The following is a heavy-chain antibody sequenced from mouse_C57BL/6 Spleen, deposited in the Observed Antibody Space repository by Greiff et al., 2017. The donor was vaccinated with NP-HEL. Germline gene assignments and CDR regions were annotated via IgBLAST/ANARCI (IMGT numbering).Heavy chain of an antibody. Sequence: VQLQQSGPELVKPGASVKISCKASGYAFSSSWMNWVKQRPGKGLEWIGRIYPGDGDTNYNGKFKGKATLTADKSSSTAYMQLSSLTSEDSAVYFCAREANWVSYYAMDYWGQGTSVTVSS. CDR1: GYAFSSSW. D-gene: IGHD4-1*01. CDR3: AREANWVSYYAMDY. CDR2: IYPGDGDT. V-gene: IGHV1-82*01. J-gene: IGHJ4*01.